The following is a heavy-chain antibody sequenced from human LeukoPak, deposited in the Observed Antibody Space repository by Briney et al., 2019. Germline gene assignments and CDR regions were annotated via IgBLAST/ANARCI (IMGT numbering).Heavy chain of an antibody. Sequence: SETLSLTCAVSGGSISSSPWCSWVRQPPGKGLEWIGEINHSGSTNYNPSLKSRVTISVDTSKNQFSLKLSSVTAADTAVYYCARGLFVGVAYDAFDIWGQGTMVTVSS. CDR1: GGSISSSPW. CDR2: INHSGST. J-gene: IGHJ3*02. D-gene: IGHD3-3*01. CDR3: ARGLFVGVAYDAFDI. V-gene: IGHV4-4*02.